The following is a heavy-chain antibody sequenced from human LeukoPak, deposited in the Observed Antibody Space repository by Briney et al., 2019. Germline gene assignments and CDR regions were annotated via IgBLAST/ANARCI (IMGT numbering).Heavy chain of an antibody. CDR3: AKDCGGDCYYDSVY. CDR2: ISGSGGST. D-gene: IGHD2-21*02. V-gene: IGHV3-23*01. CDR1: GFTFSNQA. J-gene: IGHJ4*02. Sequence: GGSLRLSCAASGFTFSNQAMSWVRQAPGKGLEWVSSISGSGGSTDYADSVKGRFTVSRDNSKNTLYLQMNSLRAEDTAIYYCAKDCGGDCYYDSVYWGQGILVTVSS.